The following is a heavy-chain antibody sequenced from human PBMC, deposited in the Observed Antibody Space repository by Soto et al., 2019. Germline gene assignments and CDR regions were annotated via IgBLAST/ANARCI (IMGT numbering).Heavy chain of an antibody. Sequence: GGSLRLTCAASGFTISSYAMSWVRQAPGKGLEWVSAISGSGGSTYYDDSVKGRFTISRDNSKNTLYLQMNSLRAEDTAVYYCAKDRVNCSSTGCFYYYYYGMDVWGQGTTVTVSS. V-gene: IGHV3-23*01. CDR2: ISGSGGST. D-gene: IGHD2-2*01. CDR3: AKDRVNCSSTGCFYYYYYGMDV. CDR1: GFTISSYA. J-gene: IGHJ6*02.